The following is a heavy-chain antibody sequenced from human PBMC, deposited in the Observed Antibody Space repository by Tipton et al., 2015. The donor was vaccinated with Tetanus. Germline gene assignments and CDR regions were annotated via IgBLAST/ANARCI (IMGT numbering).Heavy chain of an antibody. V-gene: IGHV4-31*03. CDR2: IYYSGST. CDR1: GGSISSGGYY. J-gene: IGHJ4*02. D-gene: IGHD3-22*01. CDR3: ARELHDSSGYYDL. Sequence: TLSLTCTVSGGSISSGGYYWSWIRQHPGKGLEWIGYIYYSGSTYYNPSLKSRVTISVDTSKNQFSLKLSSVTAADTAVYYCARELHDSSGYYDLWGQGTLVPVSS.